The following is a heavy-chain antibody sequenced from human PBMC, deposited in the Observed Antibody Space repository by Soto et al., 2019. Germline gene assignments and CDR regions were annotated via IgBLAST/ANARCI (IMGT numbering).Heavy chain of an antibody. CDR2: ISGSGYST. Sequence: LSLTCAASGFTFSSYAMSWVRQAPGKGLEWVSTISGSGYSTYYADSVKGRFTISRDNSKNTLSLQMNSLRAEDTAVYYCAKDRGHTSMVTSDYWGQGTLVTVSS. V-gene: IGHV3-23*01. CDR3: AKDRGHTSMVTSDY. CDR1: GFTFSSYA. D-gene: IGHD5-18*01. J-gene: IGHJ4*02.